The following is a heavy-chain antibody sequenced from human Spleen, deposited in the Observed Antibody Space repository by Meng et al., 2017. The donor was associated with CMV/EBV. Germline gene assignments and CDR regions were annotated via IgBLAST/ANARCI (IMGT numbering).Heavy chain of an antibody. CDR1: GFSFSTYT. D-gene: IGHD2-2*01. CDR3: ARERLYQPLWGDALDI. V-gene: IGHV3-21*01. J-gene: IGHJ3*02. Sequence: GESLKISCAASGFSFSTYTMNWVRQAPGKGLEWVASISSSRSYINYADSVKGRFTISRDNAKDSLYLQMSSLRAEDTAVYYCARERLYQPLWGDALDIWGQGTMVTVSS. CDR2: ISSSRSYI.